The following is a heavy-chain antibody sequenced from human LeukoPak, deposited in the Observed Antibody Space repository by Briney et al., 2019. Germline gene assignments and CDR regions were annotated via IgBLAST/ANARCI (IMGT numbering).Heavy chain of an antibody. Sequence: SETLSLTCTVSGGSISSYYWSWIRQPPGKGLEWIGYIYYSGSTNYNPSLKSRVTISVDTSKNQFSLKLSPVTAADTAVYYCARGSAVAGMHPPPGPIDYWGQGTLVTVSS. D-gene: IGHD6-19*01. CDR1: GGSISSYY. CDR3: ARGSAVAGMHPPPGPIDY. V-gene: IGHV4-59*01. J-gene: IGHJ4*02. CDR2: IYYSGST.